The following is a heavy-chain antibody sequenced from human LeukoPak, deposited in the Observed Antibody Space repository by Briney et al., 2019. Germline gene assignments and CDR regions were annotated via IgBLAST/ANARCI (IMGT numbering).Heavy chain of an antibody. D-gene: IGHD4-17*01. J-gene: IGHJ2*01. Sequence: PSETLPLTCTVSGGSISSSSYYWGWIRQPPGKGLEWIGSIYYSGSTYYNPSLKSRVTISVDTSKNQFSLKLSSVTAADTAVYYCARDPPTVTTSRYFDLWGRGTLVTVSS. CDR1: GGSISSSSYY. V-gene: IGHV4-39*07. CDR2: IYYSGST. CDR3: ARDPPTVTTSRYFDL.